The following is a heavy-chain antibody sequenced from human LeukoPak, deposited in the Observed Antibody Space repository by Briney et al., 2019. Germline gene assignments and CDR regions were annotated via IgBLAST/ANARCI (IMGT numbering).Heavy chain of an antibody. D-gene: IGHD3-10*01. J-gene: IGHJ4*02. CDR1: GYTFTDHY. CDR3: ASGGFKFDF. V-gene: IGHV1-2*02. Sequence: ASVKVSCKASGYTFTDHYIHWVRQAPGQGLEWMGWINPTSGGTNYAQKFQGRVTMTRDTSISTAYMELTRPRSDDTAVYYCASGGFKFDFWGQGALVTVSS. CDR2: INPTSGGT.